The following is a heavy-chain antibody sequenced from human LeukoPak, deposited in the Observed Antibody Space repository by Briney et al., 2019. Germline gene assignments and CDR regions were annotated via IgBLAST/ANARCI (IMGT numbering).Heavy chain of an antibody. CDR1: GGSFSIYY. V-gene: IGHV4-4*07. Sequence: SETLSLTCTVSGGSFSIYYWSWIRQPAGKGLEWIGRIYTSGSTNYNPSLKSRVTMSVDKSKNQFSLKLSSVTAADTAVYYCASRRRVDDAFDIWGQGTMVTVSS. CDR2: IYTSGST. J-gene: IGHJ3*02. CDR3: ASRRRVDDAFDI. D-gene: IGHD2-15*01.